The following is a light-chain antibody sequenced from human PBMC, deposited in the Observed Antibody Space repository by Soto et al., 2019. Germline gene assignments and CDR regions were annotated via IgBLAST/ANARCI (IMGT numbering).Light chain of an antibody. Sequence: DIQMTQSPSSLSASVRDRVTITCRASQSVSGSLIWYQHKPGKAPKLLIYAASSLQSGVPSRFGGSGSGTDFTLTISSLQPEDFATYYCQQSYSTPLWTFGQGTKVDIK. J-gene: IGKJ1*01. V-gene: IGKV1-39*01. CDR1: QSVSGS. CDR2: AAS. CDR3: QQSYSTPLWT.